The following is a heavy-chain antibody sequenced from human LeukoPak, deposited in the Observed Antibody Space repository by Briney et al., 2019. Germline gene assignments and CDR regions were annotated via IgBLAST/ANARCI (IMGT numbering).Heavy chain of an antibody. CDR2: ISVSGNT. J-gene: IGHJ6*03. V-gene: IGHV3-23*01. Sequence: GGSLRLSCGVSGFTFSSYHMNWVRQGPGKGLEWVSAISVSGNTYHADSVKGRFTISRDNSKNTLYLQMNSLRAEDTAVYYCAKGGSSSWYVRYYYYYMDVWGKGTTVTVSS. CDR3: AKGGSSSWYVRYYYYYMDV. CDR1: GFTFSSYH. D-gene: IGHD6-13*01.